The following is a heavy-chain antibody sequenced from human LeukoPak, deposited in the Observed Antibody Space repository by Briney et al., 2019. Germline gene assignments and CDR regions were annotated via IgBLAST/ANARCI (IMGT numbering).Heavy chain of an antibody. J-gene: IGHJ4*02. V-gene: IGHV5-51*01. CDR2: IYPGDSDT. CDR3: ARRLDYSDS. Sequence: GESLKVSCKGSGYSFTTYWIGWVRQTPGKGLEWMGIIYPGDSDTKYSPSFQGQVTISVDKSISTAYLQWSSLKASDTAMYYCARRLDYSDSWGQGTLVTVSS. CDR1: GYSFTTYW.